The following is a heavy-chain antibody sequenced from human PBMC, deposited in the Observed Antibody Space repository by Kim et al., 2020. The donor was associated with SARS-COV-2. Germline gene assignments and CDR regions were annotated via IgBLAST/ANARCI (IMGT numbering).Heavy chain of an antibody. V-gene: IGHV3-30*18. CDR1: GFIFSSYA. CDR3: AKDLAGGYCYGIDV. Sequence: GGSLRLSCAASGFIFSSYAMHWVRQAPGKGLEWVAVTSFDGNNKYYGDSVKGRFTISRDNSKNTLYLQMNSLRTEDTAVYYCAKDLAGGYCYGIDVWGQGTMVTVS. J-gene: IGHJ6*02. CDR2: TSFDGNNK.